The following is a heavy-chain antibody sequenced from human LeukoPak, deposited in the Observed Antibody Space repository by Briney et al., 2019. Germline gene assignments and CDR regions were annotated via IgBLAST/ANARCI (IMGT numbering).Heavy chain of an antibody. J-gene: IGHJ4*02. CDR2: ISSSSSYI. CDR3: ARVGSGSLFDY. Sequence: GGSLRLSCAASGSTFSSYAMNWVRQAPGKGLEWVSSISSSSSYIYYADSVKGRFTISRDNAKNSLYLQMNSLRAEDTAVYYCARVGSGSLFDYWGQGTLVTVSS. V-gene: IGHV3-21*01. CDR1: GSTFSSYA. D-gene: IGHD1-26*01.